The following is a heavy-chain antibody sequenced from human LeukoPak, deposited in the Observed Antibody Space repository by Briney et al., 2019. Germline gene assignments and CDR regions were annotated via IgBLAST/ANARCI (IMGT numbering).Heavy chain of an antibody. D-gene: IGHD3-16*01. Sequence: SETLSLTCTVSGGSISSGDYYWRWLRQPPGTGLEWLGYIYYSGSTYYNPSLKSRLTISLDTSKNQFSLKLSSVTAADTAVYYCARELYDYVWGSYIDYWGQGTLVTVSS. CDR1: GGSISSGDYY. V-gene: IGHV4-30-4*01. J-gene: IGHJ4*02. CDR2: IYYSGST. CDR3: ARELYDYVWGSYIDY.